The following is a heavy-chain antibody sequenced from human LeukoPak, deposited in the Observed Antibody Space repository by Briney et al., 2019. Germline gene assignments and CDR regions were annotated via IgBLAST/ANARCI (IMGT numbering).Heavy chain of an antibody. V-gene: IGHV3-23*01. CDR1: GFTFSSYG. D-gene: IGHD6-19*01. Sequence: PGGSLRLSCAASGFTFSSYGMSWVRQAPGKGLEWVSAISGSGGSTYYADSVKGRFTISRDNSKNTLYLQMNSLRAEDTAVYYCAKDPRARKWQQWLVRRYYYYYMDVWGKGTTVTISS. CDR2: ISGSGGST. CDR3: AKDPRARKWQQWLVRRYYYYYMDV. J-gene: IGHJ6*03.